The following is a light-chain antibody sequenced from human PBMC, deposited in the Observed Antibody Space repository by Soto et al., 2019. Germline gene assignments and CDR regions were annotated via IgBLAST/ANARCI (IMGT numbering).Light chain of an antibody. CDR3: CSYAGGTSVV. CDR2: EDI. Sequence: QSALTQPASVSGSHGQSITISCTGSSSDVGRYNLVSWYQQYPGKAPKLMIYEDIERPSGVSNRFSGSKSGNTASLTISGLQTEDEADYYCCSYAGGTSVVFGGGTKVTVL. CDR1: SSDVGRYNL. J-gene: IGLJ2*01. V-gene: IGLV2-23*01.